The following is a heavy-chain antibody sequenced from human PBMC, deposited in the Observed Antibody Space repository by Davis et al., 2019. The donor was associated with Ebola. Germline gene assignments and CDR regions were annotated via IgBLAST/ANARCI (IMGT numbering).Heavy chain of an antibody. J-gene: IGHJ6*02. CDR2: IYYSGST. CDR3: AREGYYYDSSGYHKGGMDV. D-gene: IGHD3-22*01. Sequence: SETLSLTCTVSGDSISGYYWSWIRQPPGKGLEWIGYIYYSGSTNYNPSLKSRVTISVDTSKNQFSLKLSSVTAADTAVYYCAREGYYYDSSGYHKGGMDVWGQGTTVTVSS. V-gene: IGHV4-59*01. CDR1: GDSISGYY.